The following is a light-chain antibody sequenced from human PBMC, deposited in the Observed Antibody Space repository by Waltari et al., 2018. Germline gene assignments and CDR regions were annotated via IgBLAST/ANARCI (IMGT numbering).Light chain of an antibody. CDR3: QQTYSSPT. CDR2: AAS. V-gene: IGKV1-39*01. J-gene: IGKJ2*01. Sequence: DIQMTQSPSSLSASVGDRVTITCRAGHSIGTYLHWYQHKPGEAPKLLIYAASTLQSGVPSRFSGSGSGTDFTLTLSSLQPEDFATYYCQQTYSSPTFGQGTKLEIK. CDR1: HSIGTY.